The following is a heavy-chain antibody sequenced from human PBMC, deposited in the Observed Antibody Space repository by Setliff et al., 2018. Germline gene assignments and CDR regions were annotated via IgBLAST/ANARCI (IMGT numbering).Heavy chain of an antibody. Sequence: PGESLKISCAASGFNFGNYAMTWVRQAPGKGLHWVSSISGSGGFIYAADTAKGRFTISRDNSKNTVFLQMNSLRVEDTGIYYCAKRALTSTMVASGGDFDYWAQGTLVTVSS. D-gene: IGHD3-10*01. CDR2: ISGSGGFI. CDR1: GFNFGNYA. J-gene: IGHJ4*02. V-gene: IGHV3-23*01. CDR3: AKRALTSTMVASGGDFDY.